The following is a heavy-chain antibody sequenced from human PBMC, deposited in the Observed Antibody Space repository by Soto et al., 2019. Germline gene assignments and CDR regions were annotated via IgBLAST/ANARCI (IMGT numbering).Heavy chain of an antibody. Sequence: GGSLRLSCAVSRFTFSHYAMSWVRQAPGKGLEWVSTIGGSGDYSYYADSVKGRFIISRDNSKNTLYLQMNSLRAEDTAVYYCAKPPHYYYDSSGRPGGGQGTLVTV. V-gene: IGHV3-23*01. CDR2: IGGSGDYS. CDR3: AKPPHYYYDSSGRPG. CDR1: RFTFSHYA. J-gene: IGHJ4*02. D-gene: IGHD3-22*01.